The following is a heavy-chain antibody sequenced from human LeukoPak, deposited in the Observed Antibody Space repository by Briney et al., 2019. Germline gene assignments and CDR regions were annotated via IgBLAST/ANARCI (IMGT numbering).Heavy chain of an antibody. V-gene: IGHV1-8*03. CDR1: GYTFTSYG. D-gene: IGHD3-3*01. CDR3: ARARRDYDFWSGYYTGTPYYYYMDV. J-gene: IGHJ6*03. CDR2: MNPNSGNT. Sequence: ASVKVSCKASGYTFTSYGISWVRQATGQGLEWMGWMNPNSGNTGYAQKFQGRVTITRNTSISTAYMELSSLRSEDTAVYYCARARRDYDFWSGYYTGTPYYYYMDVWGKGTTVTVSS.